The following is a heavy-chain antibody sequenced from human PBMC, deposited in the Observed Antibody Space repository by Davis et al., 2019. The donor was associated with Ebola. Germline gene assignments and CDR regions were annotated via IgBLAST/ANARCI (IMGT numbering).Heavy chain of an antibody. V-gene: IGHV2-5*02. CDR2: IYWDDDK. CDR3: AHRGAGYYTGHDAFDI. Sequence: SGPTLVKPTETLTLTCTFSGFSLSTSGVGVGWIRQPPGKALEWLALIYWDDDKRYSPSLKSRLTITKDTSKNQVVLTMTNMDPVDTATYYCAHRGAGYYTGHDAFDIWGQGTMVTVSS. J-gene: IGHJ3*02. CDR1: GFSLSTSGVG. D-gene: IGHD3/OR15-3a*01.